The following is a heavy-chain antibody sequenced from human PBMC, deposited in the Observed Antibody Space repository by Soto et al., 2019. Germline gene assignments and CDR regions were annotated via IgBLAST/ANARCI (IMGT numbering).Heavy chain of an antibody. CDR1: GASVTSGDW. V-gene: IGHV4-4*02. CDR3: ARTVYCDDDCFSFDS. D-gene: IGHD2-21*02. Sequence: QVQLQESGPGLVRPSGTLSLTCAVSGASVTSGDWWSWVRQPPGERPEWIGEIHHSGTTNYKPSLKSRVTISVDMAKNQFSLNLSSLTAADTAVYYCARTVYCDDDCFSFDSWGPGTLVTVSS. J-gene: IGHJ4*02. CDR2: IHHSGTT.